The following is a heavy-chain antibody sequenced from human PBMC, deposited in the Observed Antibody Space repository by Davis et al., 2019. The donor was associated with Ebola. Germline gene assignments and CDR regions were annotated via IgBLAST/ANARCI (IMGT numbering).Heavy chain of an antibody. V-gene: IGHV3-23*01. CDR3: AKGTYDSGGSV. CDR2: ISGGGGST. Sequence: GGSLRLSCVASGFTLNNAWMSWVRQAPGKGLEWVSAISGGGGSTYYADSVKGRFTISRDNSRNTLYLQMVSLRAEDTAVYYCAKGTYDSGGSVWGQGALVTVSP. CDR1: GFTLNNAW. D-gene: IGHD3-22*01. J-gene: IGHJ4*02.